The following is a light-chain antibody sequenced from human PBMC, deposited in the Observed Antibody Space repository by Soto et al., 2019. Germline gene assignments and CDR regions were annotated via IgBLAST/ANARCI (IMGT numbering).Light chain of an antibody. J-gene: IGLJ1*01. CDR3: SSYTSSSTRV. Sequence: SALTQPASVSGSPGQSITISCTGTSSDVGGYNYVSWYQQHPGKAPKLMIYDVSNRHSGVSNRFSGSKSGNTASLTISGLQAEDEADYYCSSYTSSSTRVFGTGTKLTV. CDR2: DVS. CDR1: SSDVGGYNY. V-gene: IGLV2-14*01.